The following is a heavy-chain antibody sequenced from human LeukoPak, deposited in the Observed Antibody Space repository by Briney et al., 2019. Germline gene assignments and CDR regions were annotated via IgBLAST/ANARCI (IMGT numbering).Heavy chain of an antibody. CDR2: IYYSGST. J-gene: IGHJ1*01. D-gene: IGHD3-22*01. CDR3: AGGYYDSSGYDYGSEYFQH. Sequence: PSETLSLTCTVSVGSISSSNYYWGWIRQSPGKGLEWIGSIYYSGSTYYNPSLKSRVTISVDTSKHQFSLKLSSVTAADTAVYYCAGGYYDSSGYDYGSEYFQHWGQGTLVTVSS. CDR1: VGSISSSNYY. V-gene: IGHV4-39*01.